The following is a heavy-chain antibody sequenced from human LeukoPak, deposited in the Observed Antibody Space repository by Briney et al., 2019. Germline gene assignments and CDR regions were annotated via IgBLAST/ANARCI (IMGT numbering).Heavy chain of an antibody. D-gene: IGHD1-7*01. Sequence: GESLKISCKGSGYSFTSYGISWVRQAPGQGLEWMGWISAYNGNTNYAQKLQGRVTMTTDTSTSTAYMELRSLRSDDTAVYYCARGGTTSYYYYMDVWGKGTTVTVSS. CDR2: ISAYNGNT. CDR3: ARGGTTSYYYYMDV. V-gene: IGHV1-18*01. CDR1: GYSFTSYG. J-gene: IGHJ6*03.